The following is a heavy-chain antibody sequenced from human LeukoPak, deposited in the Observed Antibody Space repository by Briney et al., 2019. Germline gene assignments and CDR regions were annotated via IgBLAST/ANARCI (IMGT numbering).Heavy chain of an antibody. V-gene: IGHV3-23*01. CDR1: GFIFRNYG. D-gene: IGHD2/OR15-2a*01. Sequence: GGSLRLSCAASGFIFRNYGMDWVRQAPGKGLEWVSGISPGGDKPYYADSVRGRFTISRDNSKNTMYLQMNSLRAEDTAVYYCAQDRAWIEFYFWGQGTLVTVSS. J-gene: IGHJ4*02. CDR3: AQDRAWIEFYF. CDR2: ISPGGDKP.